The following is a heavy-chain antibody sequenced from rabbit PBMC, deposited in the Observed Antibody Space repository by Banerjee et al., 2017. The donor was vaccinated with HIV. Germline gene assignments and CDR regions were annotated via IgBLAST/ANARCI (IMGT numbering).Heavy chain of an antibody. V-gene: IGHV1S40*01. CDR2: IYTGGTVT. CDR1: GFSFSSSYY. J-gene: IGHJ4*01. Sequence: QSLEESGGDLVTPGASLTLTCTASGFSFSSSYYICCLRQAPGKGLELIAWIYTGGTVTYYASGENGRSTISRTTSLNTVSLQMTSLAAADTATYFCARDALVCLHFNLWGPGTLVTVS. D-gene: IGHD1-1*01. CDR3: ARDALVCLHFNL.